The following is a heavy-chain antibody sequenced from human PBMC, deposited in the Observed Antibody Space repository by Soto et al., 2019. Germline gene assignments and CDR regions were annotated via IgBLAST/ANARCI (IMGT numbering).Heavy chain of an antibody. V-gene: IGHV4-31*03. CDR3: ARGDWPTQMDV. CDR1: GGSISGGTYY. Sequence: QVQLQESGPGLVKPSQTLSLTCTVSGGSISGGTYYWSWIRQPPGQGLEWIGYIYFSGSTYYNPSRKRRVIISVDTSKNQFSLRLSSVTAADTAVYYCARGDWPTQMDVWGQGTTVTVSS. CDR2: IYFSGST. D-gene: IGHD2-21*01. J-gene: IGHJ6*02.